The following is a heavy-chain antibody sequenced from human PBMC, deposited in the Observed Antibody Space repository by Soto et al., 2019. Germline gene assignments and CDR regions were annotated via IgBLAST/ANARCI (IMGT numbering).Heavy chain of an antibody. V-gene: IGHV1-69*13. J-gene: IGHJ5*02. D-gene: IGHD2-2*01. Sequence: ASVKVSCKASGGTFSSYAISWVRQAPGQGLEWMGGIIPIFGTANYAQKFQGRVTITADESTSTAYMELSSLRSEDTAVYYCARGRDIVLVPAAKEKPDIRHWFDPWGQGTLVTVSS. CDR1: GGTFSSYA. CDR3: ARGRDIVLVPAAKEKPDIRHWFDP. CDR2: IIPIFGTA.